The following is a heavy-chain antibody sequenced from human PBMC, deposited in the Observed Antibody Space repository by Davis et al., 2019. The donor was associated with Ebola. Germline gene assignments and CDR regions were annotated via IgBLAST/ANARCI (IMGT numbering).Heavy chain of an antibody. CDR2: ISYDGSNK. J-gene: IGHJ4*02. V-gene: IGHV3-30*04. CDR3: ARVIKEDPTYYFDY. Sequence: PGGSLRLSCAASGFTFSSYAMHWVRQAPGKGLEWVAVISYDGSNKYYADSVKGRFTISRDNSKNTLYLQMNSLRAEDTAVYYCARVIKEDPTYYFDYWGQGTLVTVSS. D-gene: IGHD3-16*01. CDR1: GFTFSSYA.